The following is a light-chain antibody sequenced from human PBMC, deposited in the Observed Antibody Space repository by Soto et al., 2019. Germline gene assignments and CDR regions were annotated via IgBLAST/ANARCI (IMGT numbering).Light chain of an antibody. CDR3: LLYSGGALHWV. CDR1: IGAVTSGYY. CDR2: GTT. J-gene: IGLJ3*02. Sequence: QTVVTQAPSLTVSPGGTVTLTCASSIGAVTSGYYANWFQQKPGQAPRSLIYGTTNKHSWTPARFSGSLLGGKAALTLSGVQPEDEAEYYCLLYSGGALHWVFGGGTKVTVL. V-gene: IGLV7-43*01.